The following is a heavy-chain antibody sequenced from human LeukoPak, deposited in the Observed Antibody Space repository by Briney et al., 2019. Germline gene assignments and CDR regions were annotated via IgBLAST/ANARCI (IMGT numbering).Heavy chain of an antibody. D-gene: IGHD3-10*01. CDR3: ARHFLGCLHGSGSYSKLDY. J-gene: IGHJ4*02. CDR2: INHSGST. V-gene: IGHV4-34*01. Sequence: SETLSLTCAVYGGSFSGYYWSWIRQPPGKGLEWVWEINHSGSTNYNPSLKSRVTISVDTFKNQFSLKLSSVTAAYTAVYYCARHFLGCLHGSGSYSKLDYWGQGTLVTVSS. CDR1: GGSFSGYY.